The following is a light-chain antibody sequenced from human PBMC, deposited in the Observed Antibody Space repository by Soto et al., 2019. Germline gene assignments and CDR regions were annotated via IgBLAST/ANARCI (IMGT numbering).Light chain of an antibody. Sequence: EIVLTKSPATLSLSTGEGATLSCRASQSVSSYLAWYQQKPGQAPRLLIYDASNRATGIPARFSGSGSGTDFTLTISSLDPKDFAVYYCQQYGSSSWPFGQGTKVAIK. CDR1: QSVSSY. CDR3: QQYGSSSWP. J-gene: IGKJ1*01. V-gene: IGKV3-11*01. CDR2: DAS.